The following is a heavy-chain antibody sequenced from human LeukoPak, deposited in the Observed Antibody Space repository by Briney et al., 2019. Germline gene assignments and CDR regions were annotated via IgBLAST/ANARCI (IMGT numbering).Heavy chain of an antibody. Sequence: ASVKVSCKASGYTFTSYGISWVRQAPGQGLEWMGWISAYNGNTNYAQKLQGRVTMTTDTSPSTAYMELRSLRSDDTAAYYCARGYSRSWYGDWFDPWGQGTLVTVSS. V-gene: IGHV1-18*01. CDR3: ARGYSRSWYGDWFDP. CDR2: ISAYNGNT. J-gene: IGHJ5*02. D-gene: IGHD6-13*01. CDR1: GYTFTSYG.